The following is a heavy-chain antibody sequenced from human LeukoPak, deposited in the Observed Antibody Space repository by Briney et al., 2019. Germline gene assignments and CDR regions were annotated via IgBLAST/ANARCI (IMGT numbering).Heavy chain of an antibody. J-gene: IGHJ5*02. D-gene: IGHD6-19*01. CDR3: AREHSSVGWFDP. Sequence: SETLSLTSSVSGASISAYYWSWIRQPPGKGLEWIGYIHYSGTINYNPSLMSRVTLSVDSSKNQFSLKLSSVTAADTAVYYCAREHSSVGWFDPWGQGTLVTVSS. CDR1: GASISAYY. CDR2: IHYSGTI. V-gene: IGHV4-59*01.